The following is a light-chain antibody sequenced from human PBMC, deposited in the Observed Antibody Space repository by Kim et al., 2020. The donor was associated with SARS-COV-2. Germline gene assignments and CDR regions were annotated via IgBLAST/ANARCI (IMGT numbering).Light chain of an antibody. CDR2: GAS. CDR3: QQYCSSPT. Sequence: FFPQSPGTLSLSPGERATLSCRASQSVSSSYLAWYQQKPGQAPRLLIYGASSRATGIPDRFSGSGSGTDFTLTISRLEPEDFAVYYFQQYCSSPTFGGGTKVDI. J-gene: IGKJ4*01. CDR1: QSVSSSY. V-gene: IGKV3-20*01.